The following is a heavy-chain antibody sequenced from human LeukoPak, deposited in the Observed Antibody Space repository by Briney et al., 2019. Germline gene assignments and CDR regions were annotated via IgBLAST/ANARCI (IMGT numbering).Heavy chain of an antibody. CDR3: ARDNSGSFSFVDY. CDR1: GFTFSSYG. J-gene: IGHJ4*02. D-gene: IGHD3-10*01. CDR2: IWNDGNDK. V-gene: IGHV3-33*01. Sequence: PGGSLRLSCEASGFTFSSYGMHGVRQAPGKGLKRVAGIWNDGNDKYYADSVKGRFIISRDNSKNTLYLQMNSLRAEDTAVYYCARDNSGSFSFVDYWGQGTLVTVSS.